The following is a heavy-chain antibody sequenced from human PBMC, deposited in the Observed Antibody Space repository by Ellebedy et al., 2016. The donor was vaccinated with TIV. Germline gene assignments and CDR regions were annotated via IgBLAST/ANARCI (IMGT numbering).Heavy chain of an antibody. V-gene: IGHV1-69*13. CDR1: GGTFSSYA. CDR2: IIPIFGTA. Sequence: SVKVSCXASGGTFSSYAISWVRQAPGQGLEWMGGIIPIFGTANYAQKFQGRVTITADESTSTAYMELSSLRSEDTAVYYCARMGCVGSSTSCPHDDSGYWFDPWGQGTLVTVSS. D-gene: IGHD2-2*01. CDR3: ARMGCVGSSTSCPHDDSGYWFDP. J-gene: IGHJ5*02.